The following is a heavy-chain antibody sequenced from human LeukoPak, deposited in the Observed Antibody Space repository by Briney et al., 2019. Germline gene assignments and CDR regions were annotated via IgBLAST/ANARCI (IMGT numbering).Heavy chain of an antibody. V-gene: IGHV3-23*01. D-gene: IGHD3-22*01. Sequence: GGSLRLSCAASGFTFSSYAMSWVRQAPGKGLEWVSAISGSGGSTYYADSVKGRFTISRDNSKNTLYLQMNSLRAEDTAVYYCAKEGPGNYYDSSGYYLDYWGQGTLVTVSS. CDR2: ISGSGGST. CDR3: AKEGPGNYYDSSGYYLDY. CDR1: GFTFSSYA. J-gene: IGHJ4*02.